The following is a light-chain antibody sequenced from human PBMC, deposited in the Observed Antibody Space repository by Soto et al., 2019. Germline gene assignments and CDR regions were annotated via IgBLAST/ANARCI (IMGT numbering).Light chain of an antibody. V-gene: IGLV2-14*01. CDR3: CSYTSSITWV. CDR2: QVT. Sequence: QSAPTQPASVSGSPGQSITISCTGTSSDVGGYNYVSWYQQHPGKAPKLVISQVTNRPSGVSNRFSGSKSGNTAFLIISGLQAEDEADYYCCSYTSSITWVFGGGTKATVL. CDR1: SSDVGGYNY. J-gene: IGLJ3*02.